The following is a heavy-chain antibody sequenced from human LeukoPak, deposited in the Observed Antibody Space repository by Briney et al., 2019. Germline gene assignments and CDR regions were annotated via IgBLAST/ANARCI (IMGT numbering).Heavy chain of an antibody. CDR2: IYYTGST. CDR1: GGSISGYY. D-gene: IGHD6-6*01. CDR3: ARYISSGLDY. Sequence: SETLSLTCTVSGGSISGYYWSWIRQPPGKGLEWIDHIYYTGSTSYNPSLKSRVTISVDTSKNQFSLKLSYVNAADTAVYYCARYISSGLDYWGQGTLVTVSS. V-gene: IGHV4-59*08. J-gene: IGHJ4*02.